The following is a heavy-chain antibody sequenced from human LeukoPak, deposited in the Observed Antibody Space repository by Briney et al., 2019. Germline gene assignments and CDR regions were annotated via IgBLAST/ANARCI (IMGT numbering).Heavy chain of an antibody. D-gene: IGHD1-26*01. J-gene: IGHJ4*02. CDR2: VSSDGISK. CDR1: GFTFSTYG. Sequence: GRSLRLSCAASGFTFSTYGVHWVRQAPGKGLEWVAVVSSDGISKYYADSVKGRFSISRDKSKNTVYLQMDSLRAEDTAVYYCAKRGAEVGASVAPGDYWGQGTLLTVSS. CDR3: AKRGAEVGASVAPGDY. V-gene: IGHV3-30*18.